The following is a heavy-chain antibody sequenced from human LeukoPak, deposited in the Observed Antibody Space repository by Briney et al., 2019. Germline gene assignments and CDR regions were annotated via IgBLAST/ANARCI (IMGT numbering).Heavy chain of an antibody. D-gene: IGHD2-15*01. CDR1: GFTFSSYE. Sequence: GGSLRLSCAASGFTFSSYEMNWVRQAPGKGLDWVSFISSSGTTTYYADSVKGRFTISRDNSKNTLYLQMSSLRAEDTAVYYCAKNRGYCSGGSCYFDYWGQGTLVTVSS. CDR3: AKNRGYCSGGSCYFDY. J-gene: IGHJ4*02. CDR2: ISSSGTTT. V-gene: IGHV3-48*03.